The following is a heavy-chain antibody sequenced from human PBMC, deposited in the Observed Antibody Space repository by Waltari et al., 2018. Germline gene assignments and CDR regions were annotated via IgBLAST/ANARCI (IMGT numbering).Heavy chain of an antibody. CDR1: GAPINTKNSY. J-gene: IGHJ6*03. V-gene: IGHV4-39*01. D-gene: IGHD6-6*01. Sequence: QLQLQESGPGLVKPSETLSLSCTVSGAPINTKNSYWGWIRQPPGKGLQWIGSIYYNGITFYNPSLKSRVTISVDTSQNQFSLKLSSVTAADTAVYYCARIGSSPYYYYYYMDVWGKGTTVTVSS. CDR3: ARIGSSPYYYYYYMDV. CDR2: IYYNGIT.